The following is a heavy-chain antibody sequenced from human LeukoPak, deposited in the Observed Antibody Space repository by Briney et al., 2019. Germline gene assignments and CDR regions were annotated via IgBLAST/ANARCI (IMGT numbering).Heavy chain of an antibody. D-gene: IGHD3-10*01. V-gene: IGHV3-15*01. J-gene: IGHJ4*02. CDR2: IKSKTDGGTT. CDR3: TVVNYGSGSYPLGY. CDR1: GFTFRHAW. Sequence: GGSLRLSCAASGFTFRHAWMSWVRQAPEKGLEWVGRIKSKTDGGTTDYAASVKGRFTISRDDSKNTLYLQMNSLKTEDTAVYYCTVVNYGSGSYPLGYWGQGTLVTVSS.